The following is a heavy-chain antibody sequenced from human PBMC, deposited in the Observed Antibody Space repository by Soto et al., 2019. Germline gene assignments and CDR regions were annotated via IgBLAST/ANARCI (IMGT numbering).Heavy chain of an antibody. D-gene: IGHD3-3*01. J-gene: IGHJ5*02. Sequence: GGSLRLSCAASGFTFSSYSMNWVRQAPGKGLEWVSSISSSSSYIYYADSVKGRFTISRDNAKNSLYLQMNSLRAEDTAVYYCARDYDFWSGYFPWFDPWGQGTLVTVSS. CDR2: ISSSSSYI. CDR1: GFTFSSYS. V-gene: IGHV3-21*01. CDR3: ARDYDFWSGYFPWFDP.